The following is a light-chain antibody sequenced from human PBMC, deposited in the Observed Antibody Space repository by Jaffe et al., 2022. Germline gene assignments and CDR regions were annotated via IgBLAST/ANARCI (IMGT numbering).Light chain of an antibody. J-gene: IGKJ3*01. CDR2: AAS. Sequence: EIVLTQSPGTLSLSPGDSATLSCRASQTIDSTYLAWYQQKPGQAPRLLIYAASARARGIPDRFGGSGSGTDFTLTISRLEPEDFAVYYCQQYSPSFPLFTFGPGTKVDIK. CDR1: QTIDSTY. CDR3: QQYSPSFPLFT. V-gene: IGKV3-20*01.